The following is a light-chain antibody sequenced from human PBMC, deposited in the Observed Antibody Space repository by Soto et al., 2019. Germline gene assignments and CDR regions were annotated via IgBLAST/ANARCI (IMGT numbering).Light chain of an antibody. J-gene: IGKJ5*01. V-gene: IGKV1-5*01. CDR1: QSISSW. Sequence: DIQMTQSPSILSASVGDRVTITFRASQSISSWLAWYQQKPGKAPKLLIYDASSLESGVPSRFSGSGSGTHFTLTISSLQPEDFATYYCQQANTFPLTFGQGTRLEIK. CDR2: DAS. CDR3: QQANTFPLT.